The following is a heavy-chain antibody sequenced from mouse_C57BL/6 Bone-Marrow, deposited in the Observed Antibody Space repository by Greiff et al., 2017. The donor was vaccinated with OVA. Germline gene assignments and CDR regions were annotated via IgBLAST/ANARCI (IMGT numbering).Heavy chain of an antibody. J-gene: IGHJ2*01. CDR1: GFTFSNYW. Sequence: EVKLMESGGGLVQPGGSMKLSCVASGFTFSNYWMNWVRQSPEKGLEWVAQIRLKSDNYATHYAESVKWRFTISRDDSKSSVYLQMNNLRAEDTGIYYCTGPIYFDYWGQGTTLTVSS. CDR3: TGPIYFDY. CDR2: IRLKSDNYAT. V-gene: IGHV6-3*01.